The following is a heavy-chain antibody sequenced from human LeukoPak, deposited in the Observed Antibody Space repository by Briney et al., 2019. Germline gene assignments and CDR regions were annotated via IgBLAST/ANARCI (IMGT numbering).Heavy chain of an antibody. CDR2: IYYSGST. V-gene: IGHV4-39*01. CDR3: ARWAAAGSYDPANDY. Sequence: SETLSLTCTVSGGSISSSGYYWGWIRQPPGKGLEWIGSIYYSGSTYYNPSLKSRVTISVDTSKNQFSLKLSSVTAADTAVYYCARWAAAGSYDPANDYWGQGTLVTVSS. CDR1: GGSISSSGYY. D-gene: IGHD6-13*01. J-gene: IGHJ4*02.